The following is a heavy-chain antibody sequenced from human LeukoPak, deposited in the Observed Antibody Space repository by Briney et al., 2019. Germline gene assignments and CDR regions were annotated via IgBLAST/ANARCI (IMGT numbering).Heavy chain of an antibody. CDR2: ISSSTIYT. CDR1: GFTFGSYG. CDR3: ARIAAGGIAVASLDY. J-gene: IGHJ4*02. Sequence: PGGSLRLSCAASGFTFGSYGMNWVRQAPGKGLEWVSSISSSTIYTYYADSVKGRFTISRDNAKNSLYLQMNSLRAEDTAVYYCARIAAGGIAVASLDYWGQGTLVTVSS. D-gene: IGHD6-19*01. V-gene: IGHV3-21*01.